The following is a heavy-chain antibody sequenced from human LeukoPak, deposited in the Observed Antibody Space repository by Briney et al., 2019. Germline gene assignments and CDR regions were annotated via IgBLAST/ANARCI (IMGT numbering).Heavy chain of an antibody. J-gene: IGHJ6*02. V-gene: IGHV4-34*01. D-gene: IGHD3-3*01. CDR3: ARGTIFGVVIYYYYYGMDV. Sequence: SETLSLTCAVYGGSFSGYYWSWIRQPPGKGLEWIGEINHSGSTNYNPSLKSRVTISVDTSKNQFSLKLSSVTAADTAVYYCARGTIFGVVIYYYYYGMDVWGQGTTVTVSS. CDR1: GGSFSGYY. CDR2: INHSGST.